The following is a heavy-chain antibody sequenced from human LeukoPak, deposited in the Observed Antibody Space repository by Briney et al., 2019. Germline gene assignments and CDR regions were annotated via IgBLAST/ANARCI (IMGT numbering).Heavy chain of an antibody. CDR3: AKSGYNRFDY. Sequence: GGSLRLSCAASGFTFSSSAMSWVRQAPGKGLEWVSSISGRGSGGSTYYADSVKGRFTISRDNSKNTLYLQMNSLRAEDTAVYYCAKSGYNRFDYWGQGTLVTVSS. V-gene: IGHV3-23*01. CDR1: GFTFSSSA. D-gene: IGHD5-24*01. J-gene: IGHJ4*02. CDR2: ISGRGSGGST.